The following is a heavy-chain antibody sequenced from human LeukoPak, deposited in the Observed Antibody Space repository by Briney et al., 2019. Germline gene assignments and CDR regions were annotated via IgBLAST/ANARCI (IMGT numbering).Heavy chain of an antibody. Sequence: SETLSLTCTVSGGSISSSSYYWGWIRQPPGEGLEWIGSIYYSGSTYYNPSLKSRVTISVDTSKNQFSLKLSSVTAADTAVYYCARDLEGYCSGGSCQGPYFDYWGQGTLVTVSS. J-gene: IGHJ4*02. CDR2: IYYSGST. CDR1: GGSISSSSYY. D-gene: IGHD2-15*01. V-gene: IGHV4-39*07. CDR3: ARDLEGYCSGGSCQGPYFDY.